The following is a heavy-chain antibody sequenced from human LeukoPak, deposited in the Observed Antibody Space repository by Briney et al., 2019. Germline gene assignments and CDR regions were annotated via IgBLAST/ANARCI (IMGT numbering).Heavy chain of an antibody. J-gene: IGHJ5*02. CDR3: AKTSDTFLRSEGGP. CDR1: GFTFSSYA. D-gene: IGHD3-10*01. V-gene: IGHV3-23*01. Sequence: PGGSLRISCAASGFTFSSYAMSWVRQAPGEGLEWVSAISGSGGSTYYADSVKGRFTISRDNSKNTLYLQMNSLRAEDTAVYYCAKTSDTFLRSEGGPWGQGTLVTVSS. CDR2: ISGSGGST.